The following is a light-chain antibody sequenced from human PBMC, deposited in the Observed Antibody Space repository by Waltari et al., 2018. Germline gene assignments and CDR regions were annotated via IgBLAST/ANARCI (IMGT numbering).Light chain of an antibody. Sequence: EIVLAQSPDTLSLSPGETATLSCRARQSVGSSDLIWYQQKPGHAPRLLIFATSYRATGTPYRFSGSGSGTDFTLTIRRLEPEDVAIYYCQHYGISFPVTFGQGTRLEIK. J-gene: IGKJ5*01. CDR2: ATS. V-gene: IGKV3-20*01. CDR3: QHYGISFPVT. CDR1: QSVGSSD.